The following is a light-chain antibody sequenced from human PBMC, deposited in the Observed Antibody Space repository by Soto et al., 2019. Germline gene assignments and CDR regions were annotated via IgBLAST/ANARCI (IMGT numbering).Light chain of an antibody. Sequence: QSALTQPASVSGSPGQSITISCTETSSDVGSYNLVSWYQQHPGKAPKLMIYEVSKRPSGVSNRFSGSKSGNTASLTISGLQAEDEADYYCCSYAGSSTHVVFGGGTKVTVL. V-gene: IGLV2-23*02. CDR1: SSDVGSYNL. CDR2: EVS. J-gene: IGLJ2*01. CDR3: CSYAGSSTHVV.